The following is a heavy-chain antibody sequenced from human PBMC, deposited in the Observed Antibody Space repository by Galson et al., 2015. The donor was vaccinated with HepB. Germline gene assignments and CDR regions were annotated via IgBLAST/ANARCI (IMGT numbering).Heavy chain of an antibody. V-gene: IGHV1-18*01. CDR1: GYTFTSYG. D-gene: IGHD3-22*01. CDR2: ISAYNGNT. Sequence: SVKVSCKASGYTFTSYGISWVRQAPGRGLEWMGWISAYNGNTNYAQKLQGRVTMTTDTSTSTAYMELRSLRSDDTAVYYCARDPPYYDSSGYNIDYWGQGTLVTVSS. CDR3: ARDPPYYDSSGYNIDY. J-gene: IGHJ4*02.